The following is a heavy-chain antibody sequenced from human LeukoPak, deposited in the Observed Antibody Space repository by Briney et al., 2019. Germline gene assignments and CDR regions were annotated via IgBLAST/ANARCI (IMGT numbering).Heavy chain of an antibody. CDR3: ARDPVVGANWYSDL. CDR2: ISTSGST. J-gene: IGHJ2*01. Sequence: SETLSLTCTVSGGSISSYYWSWIRQPAGKGLEWIARISTSGSTNYNPSPKRRVTMSVDTSKTHFSLKLSAVTAADPAVYYCARDPVVGANWYSDLWGRGTLFTVSS. V-gene: IGHV4-4*07. D-gene: IGHD2-15*01. CDR1: GGSISSYY.